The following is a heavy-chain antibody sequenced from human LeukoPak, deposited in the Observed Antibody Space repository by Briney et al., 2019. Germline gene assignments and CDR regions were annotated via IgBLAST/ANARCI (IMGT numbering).Heavy chain of an antibody. D-gene: IGHD7-27*01. CDR1: GFTLSSYS. V-gene: IGHV3-48*02. Sequence: GGSLRLPCAASGFTLSSYSMNWVRQAPGKGLEWVSYISSTSNTIYYADSVKGRFTISRDNAKNSLYLQMNSLRDEDTAVYYCTTDWGSSDYWGQGTLVTVSS. CDR3: TTDWGSSDY. CDR2: ISSTSNTI. J-gene: IGHJ4*02.